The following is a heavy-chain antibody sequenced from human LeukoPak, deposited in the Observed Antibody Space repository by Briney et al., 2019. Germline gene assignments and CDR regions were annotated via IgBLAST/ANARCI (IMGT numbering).Heavy chain of an antibody. CDR1: GGSVSNYY. V-gene: IGHV4-4*08. J-gene: IGHJ4*02. CDR3: AREVTMVRGIDY. Sequence: SETLSLTCSVSGGSVSNYYWSWIRQPPGKGLEWIGYVYYTGSTNYNPSLKSRVTMFEDKSKNQFSLRLYSVTVADTAVYYCAREVTMVRGIDYWGQGTLVTVSS. D-gene: IGHD3-10*01. CDR2: VYYTGST.